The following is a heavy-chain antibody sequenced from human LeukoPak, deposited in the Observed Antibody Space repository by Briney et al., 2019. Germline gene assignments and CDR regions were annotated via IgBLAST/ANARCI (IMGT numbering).Heavy chain of an antibody. V-gene: IGHV4-59*01. CDR1: GGSIGSYY. CDR3: ASARGYYDILTGYQTNWFDP. D-gene: IGHD3-9*01. J-gene: IGHJ5*02. CDR2: IYYSGST. Sequence: SETLSLTCTVSGGSIGSYYWSWIRQPPGKGLEWIGYIYYSGSTNYNPSLKSRVTISVDTSKNQFSLKLSSVTAADTAVYYCASARGYYDILTGYQTNWFDPWDQGTLATVSS.